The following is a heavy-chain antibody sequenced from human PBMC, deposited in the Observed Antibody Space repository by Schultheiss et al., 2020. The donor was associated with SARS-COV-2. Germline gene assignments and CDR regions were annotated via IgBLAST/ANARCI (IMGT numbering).Heavy chain of an antibody. J-gene: IGHJ6*02. CDR3: ARGYRYYYYAMDV. CDR1: GGSISSSSYY. Sequence: SETLSLTCTVSGGSISSSSYYWSWIRQPPGKGLEWIGEINHSGSTNYNPSLKSRVTISVDTSKNQFSLKVNSVTAADTAVYYCARGYRYYYYAMDVWGQGTTVTVSS. CDR2: INHSGST. D-gene: IGHD5-18*01. V-gene: IGHV4-39*07.